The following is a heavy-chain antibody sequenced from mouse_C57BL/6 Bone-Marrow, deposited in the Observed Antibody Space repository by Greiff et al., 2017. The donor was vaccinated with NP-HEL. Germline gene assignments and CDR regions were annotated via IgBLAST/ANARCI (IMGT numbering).Heavy chain of an antibody. V-gene: IGHV3-6*01. CDR3: ASKTYFTDY. J-gene: IGHJ2*01. CDR1: GYSITSGYY. D-gene: IGHD2-10*01. CDR2: ISYDGSN. Sequence: EVQLQQSGPGLVKPSQSLSLTCSVTGYSITSGYYWNWIRQFPGNKLEWMGYISYDGSNNYNPSLKNRISITRDTSKNQFFLKLNSVTTEDTATYYCASKTYFTDYWGQGTTLTVSS.